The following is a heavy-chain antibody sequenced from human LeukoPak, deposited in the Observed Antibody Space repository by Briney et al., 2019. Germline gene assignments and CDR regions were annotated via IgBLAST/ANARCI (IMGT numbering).Heavy chain of an antibody. J-gene: IGHJ4*02. Sequence: NPGGSLRLSCAASGFTFSSSAMSWVRQAPGKGLEWVSSISSSSYIYYADSVKGRFTISRDNAKNSLYLQMNSLRAEDTAVYYCARDLGSGSSWGQGTLVTVSS. CDR2: ISSSSYI. CDR3: ARDLGSGSS. CDR1: GFTFSSSA. D-gene: IGHD5-18*01. V-gene: IGHV3-21*01.